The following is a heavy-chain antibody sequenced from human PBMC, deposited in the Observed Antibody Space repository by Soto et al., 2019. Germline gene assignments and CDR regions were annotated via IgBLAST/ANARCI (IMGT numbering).Heavy chain of an antibody. V-gene: IGHV3-48*02. J-gene: IGHJ4*02. CDR3: ASDRSLGSNWYYYLES. CDR2: ISSSSSNI. Sequence: EVQLVESGGGLVQPGGSLRLSCTASGFTFSSRAMNWVRQFPGRGLEWVSYISSSSSNIDYADSVKGRFTVSRDNAKNSLYLQMNTLRDEDTAVYYCASDRSLGSNWYYYLESWGQGTLVTGFS. CDR1: GFTFSSRA. D-gene: IGHD1-20*01.